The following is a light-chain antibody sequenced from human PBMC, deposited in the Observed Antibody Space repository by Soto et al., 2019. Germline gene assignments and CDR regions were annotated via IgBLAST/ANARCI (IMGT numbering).Light chain of an antibody. V-gene: IGLV2-14*01. Sequence: QSALTQPRSVSGSPGQSVTISCTGTSSDVGGYNYVSWYQQHPGTAPKLMIYEVSNRPSGVSNRFSGSKSGNTASLTISGLQAEDEADYYCTSYTSSSTPYVYGGGTKVTVL. CDR1: SSDVGGYNY. J-gene: IGLJ1*01. CDR3: TSYTSSSTPYV. CDR2: EVS.